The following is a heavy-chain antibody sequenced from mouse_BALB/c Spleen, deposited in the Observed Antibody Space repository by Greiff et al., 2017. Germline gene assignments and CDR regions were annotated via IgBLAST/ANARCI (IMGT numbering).Heavy chain of an antibody. D-gene: IGHD2-14*01. Sequence: EVQLQQSGTVLARPGASVKMSCKASGYTFTSYWMHWVKQRPGQGLEWIGAIYPGNSDTSYNQKFKGKAKLTAVTSTSTAYMELSSLTNEDSAVYYCTRSYYRYDVYYFDYWGQGTTLTVSS. CDR1: GYTFTSYW. CDR2: IYPGNSDT. J-gene: IGHJ2*01. V-gene: IGHV1-5*01. CDR3: TRSYYRYDVYYFDY.